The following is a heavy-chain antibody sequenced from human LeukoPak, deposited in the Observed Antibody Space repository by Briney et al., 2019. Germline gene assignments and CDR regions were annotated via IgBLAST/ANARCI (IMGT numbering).Heavy chain of an antibody. CDR3: ARGDNSSRQIDY. D-gene: IGHD6-13*01. J-gene: IGHJ4*02. Sequence: GASVKVSCKASGYTFTSYGISWVRQATGQGLEWMGWMNPNSGDTGYAQKFQGRVTITRNTSISTAYMELSSLRSEDTAVYYCARGDNSSRQIDYWGQGTLVTVSS. CDR2: MNPNSGDT. CDR1: GYTFTSYG. V-gene: IGHV1-8*03.